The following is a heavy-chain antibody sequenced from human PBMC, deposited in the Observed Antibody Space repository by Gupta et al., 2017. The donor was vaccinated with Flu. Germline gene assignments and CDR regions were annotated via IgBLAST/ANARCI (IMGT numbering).Heavy chain of an antibody. J-gene: IGHJ5*02. Sequence: SISSGSDYWNWIRQHPGKAPEWIGQIYFSGTTSYNPSLKSRISISIDTSKNQFSLRLSSVTVADTAVYYCAKDSSISWFVTWGQGTLVTVSS. CDR3: AKDSSISWFVT. D-gene: IGHD6-13*01. CDR1: SISSGSDY. V-gene: IGHV4-31*02. CDR2: IYFSGTT.